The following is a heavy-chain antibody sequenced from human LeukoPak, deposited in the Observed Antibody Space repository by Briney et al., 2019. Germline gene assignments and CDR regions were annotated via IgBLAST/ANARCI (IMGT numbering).Heavy chain of an antibody. Sequence: PGGSLRLSCAASGFTFSSYSMNWVRQAPGKGLEWVSSISSSSSYIYHADSVKGRFTISRDNAKNSLYLQMNSLRAEDTAVYCCARDSSPGIGDAFDIWGQGTMVTVSS. D-gene: IGHD6-13*01. V-gene: IGHV3-21*01. J-gene: IGHJ3*02. CDR1: GFTFSSYS. CDR3: ARDSSPGIGDAFDI. CDR2: ISSSSSYI.